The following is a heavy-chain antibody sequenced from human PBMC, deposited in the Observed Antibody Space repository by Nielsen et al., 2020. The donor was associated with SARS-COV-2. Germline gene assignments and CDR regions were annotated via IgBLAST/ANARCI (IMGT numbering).Heavy chain of an antibody. D-gene: IGHD3-16*02. V-gene: IGHV3-15*01. CDR3: TTNAYYDYVWGSYRYENFDY. J-gene: IGHJ4*02. CDR1: GFTFSNAW. CDR2: IKSKTDGGTT. Sequence: GGSLRLSCAASGFTFSNAWMSWVRQAPGKGLEWVGRIKSKTDGGTTDYAAPVKGRFTISRDDSKNTLYLQMNSLKTEDTAVYYCTTNAYYDYVWGSYRYENFDYWGQGTLVTVSS.